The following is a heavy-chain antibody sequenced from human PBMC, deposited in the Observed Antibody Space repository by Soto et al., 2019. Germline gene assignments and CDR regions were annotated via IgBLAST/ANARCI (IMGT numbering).Heavy chain of an antibody. CDR1: GFTLKTYH. Sequence: EVQVLESGGGLVQPGGSLRLSCAVSGFTLKTYHMNWVRQAPGKGLEWVSAISGSGGNKYYADSVKGRFTISRDNSKNTLYLQMNSLRAEDTAVYYCATSTIAVAGTSAREWGQGTLVTVTS. CDR2: ISGSGGNK. CDR3: ATSTIAVAGTSARE. J-gene: IGHJ4*02. D-gene: IGHD6-19*01. V-gene: IGHV3-23*01.